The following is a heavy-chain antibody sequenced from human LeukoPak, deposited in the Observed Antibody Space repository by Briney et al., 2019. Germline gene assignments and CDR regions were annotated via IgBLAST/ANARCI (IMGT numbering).Heavy chain of an antibody. Sequence: SETQSLTCSVSGGSISSLYWSWIRQPPGKGLEWIGYIYYTGSTNYNPSLKSRVTMFVDMSKNQFSLRLSSVTAADTAVYYCARHRAYSSSSPFDYWDQGTLVTVSP. V-gene: IGHV4-59*08. CDR1: GGSISSLY. J-gene: IGHJ4*02. CDR3: ARHRAYSSSSPFDY. CDR2: IYYTGST. D-gene: IGHD6-6*01.